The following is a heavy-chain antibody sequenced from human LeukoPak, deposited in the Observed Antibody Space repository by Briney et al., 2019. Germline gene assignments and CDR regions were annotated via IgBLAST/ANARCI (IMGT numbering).Heavy chain of an antibody. D-gene: IGHD3-22*01. J-gene: IGHJ4*02. CDR2: ISYDGSNK. Sequence: PGGSLRLSCAASGFTFSNYWMSWVRQAPGKGLEWVAVISYDGSNKYYADSVKGRFTISRDNSKNTLYLQTNSLRAEDTAVYYCARGDYSSGPYWGQGTLVTVSS. CDR3: ARGDYSSGPY. V-gene: IGHV3-30-3*01. CDR1: GFTFSNYW.